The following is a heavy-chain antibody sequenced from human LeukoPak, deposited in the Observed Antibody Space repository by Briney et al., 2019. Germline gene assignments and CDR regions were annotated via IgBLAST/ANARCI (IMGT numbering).Heavy chain of an antibody. Sequence: PGGSLRLSCEGSGFTFRNYGMHWVRQAPGKGLEWVAYIRYDGNEKQYADSVKGRFTISRDNSRSTLYLEMNSLRVEDTAMYYCARDVVVTSVRLYDHWGQGTLVTVSS. V-gene: IGHV3-30*02. J-gene: IGHJ4*02. D-gene: IGHD2-15*01. CDR1: GFTFRNYG. CDR3: ARDVVVTSVRLYDH. CDR2: IRYDGNEK.